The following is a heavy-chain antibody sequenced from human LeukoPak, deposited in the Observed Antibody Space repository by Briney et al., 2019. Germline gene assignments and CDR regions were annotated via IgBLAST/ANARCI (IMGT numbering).Heavy chain of an antibody. V-gene: IGHV4-59*01. Sequence: SETLSLTCTVSGGSISSFSWTWLRQPPGKGLEWIGYIYYSGSTDYNPSLKSRVTISVDTSKNQFSLKLTSVTAADTAVYYCARDDGSWYGDEAGFDPWGQGTLVTVSS. J-gene: IGHJ5*02. CDR3: ARDDGSWYGDEAGFDP. CDR1: GGSISSFS. D-gene: IGHD6-13*01. CDR2: IYYSGST.